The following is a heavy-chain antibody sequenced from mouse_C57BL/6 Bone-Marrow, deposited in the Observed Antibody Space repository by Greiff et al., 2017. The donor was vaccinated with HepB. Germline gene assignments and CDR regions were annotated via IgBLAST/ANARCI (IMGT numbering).Heavy chain of an antibody. J-gene: IGHJ2*01. D-gene: IGHD1-1*01. V-gene: IGHV1-5*01. CDR2: IYPGNSDT. CDR3: TSPAVVA. CDR1: GYTFTSYW. Sequence: VQLKQSGTVLARPGASVKMSCKTSGYTFTSYWMHWVKQRPGQGLEWIGAIYPGNSDTSYNQKFKGKAKLTAFTSASTAYMELSSLTNEDSAVYYCTSPAVVAWGQGTTLTVSS.